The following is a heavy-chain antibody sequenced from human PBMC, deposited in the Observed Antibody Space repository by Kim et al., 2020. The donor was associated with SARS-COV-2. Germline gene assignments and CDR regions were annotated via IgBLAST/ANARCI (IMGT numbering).Heavy chain of an antibody. CDR1: GFTFSSYS. J-gene: IGHJ4*02. V-gene: IGHV3-21*01. Sequence: GGSLRLSCAASGFTFSSYSMNWVRQAPGKGLEWVSPISSSSSYIYYADSVKGRFTISRDNAKNSLYLQMNSLRAEDTAVYYCARESIAAGSGAFDYWGQGTLVTVSS. D-gene: IGHD6-13*01. CDR3: ARESIAAGSGAFDY. CDR2: ISSSSSYI.